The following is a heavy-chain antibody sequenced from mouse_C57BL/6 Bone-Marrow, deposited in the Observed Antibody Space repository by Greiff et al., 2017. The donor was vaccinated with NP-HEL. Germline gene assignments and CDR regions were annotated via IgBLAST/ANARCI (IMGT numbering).Heavy chain of an antibody. Sequence: VQLQQSGAELVKPGASVQMSCKASGYTFTSYWITWVQQSPGQGLEWIGDIYPGSGSTNYTEQFTSKATLTVATSSTTAYMQLSSLTSDDSAGYYCAREFPPDYGNPFDYGGQGTTLTVSS. CDR2: IYPGSGST. D-gene: IGHD2-1*01. CDR1: GYTFTSYW. V-gene: IGHV1-55*01. CDR3: AREFPPDYGNPFDY. J-gene: IGHJ2*01.